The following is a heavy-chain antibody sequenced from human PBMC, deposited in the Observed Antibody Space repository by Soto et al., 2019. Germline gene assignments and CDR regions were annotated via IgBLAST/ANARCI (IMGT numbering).Heavy chain of an antibody. V-gene: IGHV1-46*01. CDR3: ARAGKGVVINYYGMDV. CDR1: GYTFTSYY. CDR2: INPSGGST. Sequence: QVQLVQSGAEVKKPGASVKVSCKASGYTFTSYYMHWVRQAPGQGLEWMGIINPSGGSTSYAQKFQGRVTMTRDTSTSTVYMELSSLRSEDTAVYYCARAGKGVVINYYGMDVWGQGTTVTVSS. J-gene: IGHJ6*02. D-gene: IGHD3-22*01.